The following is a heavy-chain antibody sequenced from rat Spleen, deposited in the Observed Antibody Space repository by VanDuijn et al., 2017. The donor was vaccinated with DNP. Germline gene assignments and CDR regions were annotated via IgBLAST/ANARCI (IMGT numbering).Heavy chain of an antibody. CDR1: GFTFNNYW. CDR2: ITPSGGNT. Sequence: EVQLVETGGGLVQPGRSLKLSCVASGFTFNNYWMTWIRQVPGKGLEWVASITPSGGNTYFPDSVKGRFTISRDNAKSTLYLQMNSLRSEDMATYYCVRPDYYFGSYPFFWGPGTMVTVSS. V-gene: IGHV5-31*01. CDR3: VRPDYYFGSYPFF. J-gene: IGHJ1*01. D-gene: IGHD1-12*02.